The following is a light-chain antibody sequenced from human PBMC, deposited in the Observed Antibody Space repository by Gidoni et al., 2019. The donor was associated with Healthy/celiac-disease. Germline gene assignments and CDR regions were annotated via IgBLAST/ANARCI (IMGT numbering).Light chain of an antibody. J-gene: IGKJ2*01. CDR3: QQFNSYPLT. Sequence: AIQLTQSPSSLSASGGDRVTITCRASQGISSSLAWYQQKPGKAPKLLIYDASRLESGVPSRFSGSGSGTDFTLTISSLQPEDFATYSCQQFNSYPLTFGQGTKLEIK. V-gene: IGKV1-13*02. CDR1: QGISSS. CDR2: DAS.